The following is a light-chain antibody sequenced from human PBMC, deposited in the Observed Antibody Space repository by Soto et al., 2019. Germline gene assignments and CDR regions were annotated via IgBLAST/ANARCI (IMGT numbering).Light chain of an antibody. CDR2: DAS. CDR1: QSITSN. Sequence: EIVMTQSPATVSVSPGERATLSCRASQSITSNLAWYQQKPGQAPRLLIYDASTRATDIPSRFSGSGSGTEFTLTISSLQSEDLAIYYCKEYNRWPPMTFGHGTRLEIK. J-gene: IGKJ5*01. CDR3: KEYNRWPPMT. V-gene: IGKV3-15*01.